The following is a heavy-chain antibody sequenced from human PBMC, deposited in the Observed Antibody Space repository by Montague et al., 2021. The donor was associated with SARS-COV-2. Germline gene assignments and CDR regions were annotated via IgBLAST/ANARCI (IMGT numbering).Heavy chain of an antibody. J-gene: IGHJ6*02. CDR2: ISSSSSYI. CDR3: ASGNRNYYYGMDV. D-gene: IGHD3-10*01. Sequence: SLRLSCAASGFTFSSYSMNWVRQAPGKGLEWVLSISSSSSYIYYADSVKGRFTISRDNAKNSLYLQMNSLRAEDTAVYYCASGNRNYYYGMDVWGQGTTVTVSS. V-gene: IGHV3-21*01. CDR1: GFTFSSYS.